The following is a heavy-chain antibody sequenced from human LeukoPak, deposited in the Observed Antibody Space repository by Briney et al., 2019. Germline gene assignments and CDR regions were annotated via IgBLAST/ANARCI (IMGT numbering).Heavy chain of an antibody. D-gene: IGHD1-1*01. CDR1: GFTFSSYG. J-gene: IGHJ4*02. CDR3: AREERYTFDY. V-gene: IGHV3-30*19. CDR2: ISYDGSSK. Sequence: GGSLRLSCAASGFTFSSYGMHWVRQAPGKGLEWVAVISYDGSSKYYADSVKGRFTISRDNSKNTLYLQMNSLRAEDTAVYYCAREERYTFDYWGQGTLVTVSS.